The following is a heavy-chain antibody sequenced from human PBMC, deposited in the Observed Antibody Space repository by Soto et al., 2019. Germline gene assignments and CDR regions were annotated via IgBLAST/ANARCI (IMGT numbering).Heavy chain of an antibody. CDR3: ARDDVLCDGGRCYGIPLDV. V-gene: IGHV3-66*01. D-gene: IGHD2-15*01. CDR2: MQSGGTT. CDR1: GFTVSSKY. Sequence: EVQLVESGGGLVQPGGSLRLSCAASGFTVSSKYMTWVRQAPGKWLEWVSLMQSGGTTYYADSVKGRFTISRDTSENTRHLQMDRLRVEDTAVYYCARDDVLCDGGRCYGIPLDVWGKVTTGTVSS. J-gene: IGHJ6*04.